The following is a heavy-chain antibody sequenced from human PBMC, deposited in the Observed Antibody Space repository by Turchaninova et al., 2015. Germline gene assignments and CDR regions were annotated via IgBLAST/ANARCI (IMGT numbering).Heavy chain of an antibody. Sequence: GSELKKPGASVKVSCKASGYPFNSDAKNWVRQAPGQGLEWMGWINTNTGKPTFAQGFTGRFVFSLDKSVSTAYLQINSLKAEDTAVYYCARDPTINDYWSQGTLVTVSS. J-gene: IGHJ4*02. CDR2: INTNTGKP. CDR3: ARDPTINDY. V-gene: IGHV7-4-1*02. D-gene: IGHD5-12*01. CDR1: GYPFNSDA.